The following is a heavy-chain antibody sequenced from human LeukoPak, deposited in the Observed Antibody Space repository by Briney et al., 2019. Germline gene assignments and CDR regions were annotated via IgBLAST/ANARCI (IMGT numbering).Heavy chain of an antibody. V-gene: IGHV3-66*01. CDR2: IYSGGST. CDR3: ASNPLGSFDFWSGYREFDY. D-gene: IGHD3-3*01. J-gene: IGHJ4*02. CDR1: GFTVSSNY. Sequence: GGSLRLACAASGFTVSSNYMRWVRQAPGKGLEWVSVIYSGGSTYYADSVKGRFTISRDNSKNTLYLQMNSLRAEDTAVYYCASNPLGSFDFWSGYREFDYWGQGTLVTVSS.